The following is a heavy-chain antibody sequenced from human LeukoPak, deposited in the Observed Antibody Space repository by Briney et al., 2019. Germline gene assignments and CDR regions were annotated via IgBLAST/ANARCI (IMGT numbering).Heavy chain of an antibody. CDR3: VKDLTGSGDY. CDR2: ITSNGGTT. CDR1: GFTFNNYA. Sequence: GGSLRLSCSASGFTFNNYAMHWVRQAPGKGLEYVSAITSNGGTTYYGDSVKGRFTISRDNSKNTVYLQMSSLRPEDTAVYYRVKDLTGSGDYWGQGTLVTVSS. J-gene: IGHJ4*02. D-gene: IGHD3-10*01. V-gene: IGHV3-64D*06.